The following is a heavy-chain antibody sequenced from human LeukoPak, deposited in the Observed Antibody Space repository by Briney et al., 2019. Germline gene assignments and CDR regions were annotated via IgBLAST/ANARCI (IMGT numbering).Heavy chain of an antibody. D-gene: IGHD5-18*01. J-gene: IGHJ4*02. CDR1: GFTFSSYA. V-gene: IGHV3-30*04. CDR2: ISNDGSKK. Sequence: GGSLRLSCAASGFTFSSYAMHWVRQAPGKGLEWVAVISNDGSKKYYADSVKGRFTISRDNSKNTLSLLLSSLRAEDTAVYYCAKDRYSYAFEYSDSWGQGTLVTVSS. CDR3: AKDRYSYAFEYSDS.